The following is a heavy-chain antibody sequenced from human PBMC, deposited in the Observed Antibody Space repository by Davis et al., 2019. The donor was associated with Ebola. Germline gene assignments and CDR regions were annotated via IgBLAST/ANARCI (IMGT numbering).Heavy chain of an antibody. CDR3: AREESSSWYNWFDP. J-gene: IGHJ5*02. Sequence: GESLKISCAASGFTFSSHAMSWVRQAPGKGLEWVSYISSSSSYTNYADSVKGRFTISRDNAKNSLYLQMNSLRAEDTAVYYCAREESSSWYNWFDPWGQGTLVTVSS. CDR2: ISSSSSYT. D-gene: IGHD6-13*01. V-gene: IGHV3-21*05. CDR1: GFTFSSHA.